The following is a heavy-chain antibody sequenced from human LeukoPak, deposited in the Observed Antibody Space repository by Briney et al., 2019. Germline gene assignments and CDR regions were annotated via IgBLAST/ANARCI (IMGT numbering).Heavy chain of an antibody. CDR2: IRYDGSNK. CDR3: ARGYCSSTSCYTDYYYYMDV. CDR1: GFTFSSYG. V-gene: IGHV3-30*02. J-gene: IGHJ6*03. Sequence: GGSLRLSCAASGFTFSSYGMHWVRQAPGKGLEWVAFIRYDGSNKCYADSVKGRFTISRDNAKNTLYLQMNSLRAEDTAVYYCARGYCSSTSCYTDYYYYMDVWGKGTTVTVSS. D-gene: IGHD2-2*02.